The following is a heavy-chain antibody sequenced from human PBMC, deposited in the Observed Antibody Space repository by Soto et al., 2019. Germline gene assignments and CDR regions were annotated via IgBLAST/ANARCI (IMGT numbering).Heavy chain of an antibody. CDR2: INQDGSQE. CDR1: GFPFSSYW. J-gene: IGHJ4*02. Sequence: EVHLVESGGGLVQPGGSLRLSCAASGFPFSSYWMSWVRQAPGKGLEWVANINQDGSQEYYVDPVKGRFTISRDNAKNSLYLQMNSLRDEDTAVYYCAKAPRGSGRDYYFDSWGQGTLIAVSS. V-gene: IGHV3-7*05. CDR3: AKAPRGSGRDYYFDS. D-gene: IGHD3-10*01.